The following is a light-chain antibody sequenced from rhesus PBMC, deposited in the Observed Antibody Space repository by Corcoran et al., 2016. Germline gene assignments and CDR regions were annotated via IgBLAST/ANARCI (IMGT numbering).Light chain of an antibody. CDR3: LESNSDPFT. V-gene: IGKV1-43*02. J-gene: IGKJ3*01. CDR1: QGISTD. CDR2: AAS. Sequence: DIQMTQSPSSPSAPVGDRVTITCRASQGISTDLNWYQQKPGKAPKRLIYAASSLDSGVPSRFSGSGSGTDCTLTISSLRPEDFTTYYCLESNSDPFTFDPGTKLDIK.